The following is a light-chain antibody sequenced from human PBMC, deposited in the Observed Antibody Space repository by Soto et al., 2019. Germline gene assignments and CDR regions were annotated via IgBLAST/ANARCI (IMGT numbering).Light chain of an antibody. J-gene: IGKJ1*01. CDR1: QSISVW. V-gene: IGKV1-5*03. CDR2: KAS. CDR3: QQSNSYSPT. Sequence: DIQMTQSPSTLSASVGDRVTITCRASQSISVWLAWYQQKAGKAPNLLIYKASRLESGVPSRFSGGGSETEFTLTISGLQPGDSATYYCQQSNSYSPTSGQGTKVDIK.